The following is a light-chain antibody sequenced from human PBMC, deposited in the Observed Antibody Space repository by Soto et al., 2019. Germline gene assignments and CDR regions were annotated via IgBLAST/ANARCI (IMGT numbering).Light chain of an antibody. J-gene: IGLJ3*02. V-gene: IGLV2-14*01. Sequence: QSALTQPASVSVSPGQSITISCTGTSSDVGGYNYVSWYQQHPGKAPKLMIYEVSNRPSGVSNRFYGSKSGNTASLTISGLQAEDEADYYCSSYTSSSTRVFGGGTKLTVL. CDR2: EVS. CDR3: SSYTSSSTRV. CDR1: SSDVGGYNY.